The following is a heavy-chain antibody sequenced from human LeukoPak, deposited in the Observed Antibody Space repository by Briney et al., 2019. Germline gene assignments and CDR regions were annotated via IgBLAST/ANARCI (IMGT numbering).Heavy chain of an antibody. J-gene: IGHJ4*02. CDR2: ISGSGGST. D-gene: IGHD6-19*01. CDR1: GFTFSSYA. Sequence: SGGSLRLSCAASGFTFSSYAMSLVRQAPGKGLEWVSAISGSGGSTYYADSVKGRFTISRDNSKNTLYLQMNSLRAEDTAVYYCAKESRWVAGTGPFDSWGQGTLVTVSS. CDR3: AKESRWVAGTGPFDS. V-gene: IGHV3-23*01.